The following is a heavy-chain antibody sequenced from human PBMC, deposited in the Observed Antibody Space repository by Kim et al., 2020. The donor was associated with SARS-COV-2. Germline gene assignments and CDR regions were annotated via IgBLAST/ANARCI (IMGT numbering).Heavy chain of an antibody. Sequence: SETLSLTCAVYGGSFSGYYWSWIRQPPGKGLEWIGEINHSGSTNYNPSLKSRVTISVDTSKNQFSLKLSSVTAADTAVYYCARGATGNRGYSYGSRYYYGMDVWGQGTTVTVSS. V-gene: IGHV4-34*01. D-gene: IGHD5-18*01. CDR3: ARGATGNRGYSYGSRYYYGMDV. J-gene: IGHJ6*02. CDR1: GGSFSGYY. CDR2: INHSGST.